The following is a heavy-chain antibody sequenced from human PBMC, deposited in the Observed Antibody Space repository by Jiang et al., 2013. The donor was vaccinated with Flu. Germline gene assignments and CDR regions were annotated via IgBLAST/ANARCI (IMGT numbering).Heavy chain of an antibody. Sequence: VQLLESGGGLVEPGGSLRLSCAASGFTFSNAWMNWVRQAPGKGLEWVGRIKSMTDGGTTDYAAPVKGRFTISRDDSKNTLYLQMNSLQTEDTAVYYCTTAFGEMATIPFDYWGQGTLVTVSS. J-gene: IGHJ4*02. V-gene: IGHV3-15*07. D-gene: IGHD5-24*01. CDR2: IKSMTDGGTT. CDR1: GFTFSNAW. CDR3: TTAFGEMATIPFDY.